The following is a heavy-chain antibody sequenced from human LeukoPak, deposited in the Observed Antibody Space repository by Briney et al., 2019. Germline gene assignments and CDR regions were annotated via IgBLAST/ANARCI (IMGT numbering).Heavy chain of an antibody. D-gene: IGHD3-16*01. CDR2: ISGSGSTM. V-gene: IGHV3-48*03. Sequence: GGSLRLSCAASGFTFNSFEMNWVRQAPGKGLEWVSYISGSGSTMYYAGSVTGRFTISRDNAKNSLYLQLKSLRAKDTAVYYCARETAGGTLDYWGQGALVTVSS. CDR3: ARETAGGTLDY. J-gene: IGHJ4*02. CDR1: GFTFNSFE.